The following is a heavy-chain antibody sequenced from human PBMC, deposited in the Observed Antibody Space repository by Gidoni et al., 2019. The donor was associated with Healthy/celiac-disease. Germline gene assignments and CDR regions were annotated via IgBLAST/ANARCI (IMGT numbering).Heavy chain of an antibody. J-gene: IGHJ4*02. CDR3: AKKAHYYDSSGYLIDY. CDR1: GFTFSSYA. Sequence: EVQLLESGGGLVQPGGSLRLSCAASGFTFSSYAMSWVRQAPGKGLGWVSAISGSGGSTYYADSVKGRFTISRDNSKNTLYLQMNSLRAEDTAVYYCAKKAHYYDSSGYLIDYWGQGTLVTVSS. CDR2: ISGSGGST. D-gene: IGHD3-22*01. V-gene: IGHV3-23*01.